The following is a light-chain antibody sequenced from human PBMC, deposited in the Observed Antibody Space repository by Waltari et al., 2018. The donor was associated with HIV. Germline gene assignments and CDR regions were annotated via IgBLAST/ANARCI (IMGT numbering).Light chain of an antibody. CDR3: QQSYSTPWT. V-gene: IGKV1-39*01. Sequence: MTQSPSSLSASVGDKVTITCRASQTIIAYLNWYQQETSKPPKLLISGASTLQSGVSSRFSGSGSGTDFTLTIANLQPEDFVTYFCQQSYSTPWTFGQGTKLNI. CDR2: GAS. J-gene: IGKJ2*02. CDR1: QTIIAY.